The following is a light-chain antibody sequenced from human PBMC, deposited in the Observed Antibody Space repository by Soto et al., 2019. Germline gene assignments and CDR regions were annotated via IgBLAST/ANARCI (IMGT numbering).Light chain of an antibody. CDR1: QTVPSRY. CDR3: LQFAISPKT. CDR2: DAS. J-gene: IGKJ1*01. V-gene: IGKV3-20*01. Sequence: EIVLTQSPGTLSLSPGERATLSCRASQTVPSRYSAWYQQKAGQAPRLLVFDASTRATGIPDRFSGSGSGTDFTLTISRLEPEDFAVYYCLQFAISPKTFGQGTKVEIK.